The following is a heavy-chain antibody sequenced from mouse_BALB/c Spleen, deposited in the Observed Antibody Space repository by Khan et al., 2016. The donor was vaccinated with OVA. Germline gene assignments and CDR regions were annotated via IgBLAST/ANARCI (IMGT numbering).Heavy chain of an antibody. J-gene: IGHJ4*01. CDR2: IRSKSNNYAT. CDR1: GFTFNTYA. CDR3: VRSIYYYGPYALDY. D-gene: IGHD1-1*02. V-gene: IGHV10-1*02. Sequence: EVQLVETGGGLVQPKGSLKLSCAASGFTFNTYAMNWVRQAPGKGLEWIARIRSKSNNYATYYADSVKDRFTISRDDSQSMVYLQMNNLKTEDTAMYYCVRSIYYYGPYALDYWGQGTSVTVSS.